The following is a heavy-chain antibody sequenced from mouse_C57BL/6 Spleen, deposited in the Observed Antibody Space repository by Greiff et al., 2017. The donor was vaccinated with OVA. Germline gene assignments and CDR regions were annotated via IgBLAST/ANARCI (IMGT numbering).Heavy chain of an antibody. CDR1: GFTFSSYA. J-gene: IGHJ4*01. D-gene: IGHD3-2*02. Sequence: EVHLVESGEGLVKPGGSLKLSCAASGFTFSSYAMSWVRQTPEQRLEWVAYISSGGDYIYYAATVKGRFTISRDNARNTLYLQMSSLKSEDTAMYYCTRDSSGYVGYYAMDYWGQGTSVTVSS. CDR2: ISSGGDYI. CDR3: TRDSSGYVGYYAMDY. V-gene: IGHV5-9-1*02.